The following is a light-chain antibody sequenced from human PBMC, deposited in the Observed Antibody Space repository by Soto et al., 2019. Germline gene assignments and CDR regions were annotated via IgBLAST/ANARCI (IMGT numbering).Light chain of an antibody. CDR1: SSDVGGYNY. CDR3: SSYTSTSLYV. J-gene: IGLJ1*01. Sequence: QSVLTQPASVSGSPGQSISISCTGTSSDVGGYNYVSWYQQHPGKDPKLMIYEVSNRPSGVSNRFSGSKSGNTASLTISGLQAEDEADYYCSSYTSTSLYVFGPGTKVTV. V-gene: IGLV2-14*01. CDR2: EVS.